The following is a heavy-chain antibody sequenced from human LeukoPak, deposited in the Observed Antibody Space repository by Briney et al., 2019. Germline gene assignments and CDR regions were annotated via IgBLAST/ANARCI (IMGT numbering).Heavy chain of an antibody. CDR2: IRSKANSYAT. V-gene: IGHV3-73*01. Sequence: GGSLRLSCAASGFTFSGSAMHWVRQASGKGLEWVGRIRSKANSYATAYAASVKGRFTISRDDSKNTAYLQMNSLKTEDTAVYYCARDVGSWIGYYYYGMDVWGQGTTVTVSS. D-gene: IGHD6-13*01. CDR3: ARDVGSWIGYYYYGMDV. J-gene: IGHJ6*02. CDR1: GFTFSGSA.